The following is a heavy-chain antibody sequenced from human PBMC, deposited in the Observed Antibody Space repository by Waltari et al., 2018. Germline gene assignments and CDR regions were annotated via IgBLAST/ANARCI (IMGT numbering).Heavy chain of an antibody. CDR1: GGSISSSSYH. CDR3: ASLSPTGYSSSWYIREYYYYGMDV. D-gene: IGHD6-13*01. CDR2: IYHSGST. Sequence: QLQLQESGPGLVKPSETLSLTCTVSGGSISSSSYHWGWIRQPPGKGLEWIGSIYHSGSTYYNPSLKSRVTISVDTSKNQCSLKLSSVTAANTAVYYCASLSPTGYSSSWYIREYYYYGMDVWGQGTTVTVSS. J-gene: IGHJ6*02. V-gene: IGHV4-39*07.